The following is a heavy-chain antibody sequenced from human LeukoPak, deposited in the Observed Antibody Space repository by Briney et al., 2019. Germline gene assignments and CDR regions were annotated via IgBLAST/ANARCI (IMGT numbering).Heavy chain of an antibody. CDR2: ISGNSGST. CDR1: GFTFSSYA. D-gene: IGHD2-21*01. V-gene: IGHV3-23*01. CDR3: AKANIVVVAAGWFFDL. J-gene: IGHJ2*01. Sequence: GGSLRLSCAASGFTFSSYAMSWVRQAPGKGLEWVSSISGNSGSTYFADTVKGRFTISRDNSKNTLYLQMNSLRADDTAVYYCAKANIVVVAAGWFFDLWGRGTLVTVSS.